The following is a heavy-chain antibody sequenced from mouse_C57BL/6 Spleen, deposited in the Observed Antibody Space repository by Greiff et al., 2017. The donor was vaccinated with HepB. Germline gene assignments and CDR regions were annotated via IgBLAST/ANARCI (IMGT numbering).Heavy chain of an antibody. J-gene: IGHJ2*01. CDR3: AICYYYGSSYYFDY. CDR1: GYSFTGYY. CDR2: INPSTGGT. V-gene: IGHV1-42*01. D-gene: IGHD1-1*01. Sequence: EVQLQQSGPELVKPGASVKISCKASGYSFTGYYMNWVKQSPEKSLEWIGEINPSTGGTTYNQKFKAKATLTVDKSSSTAYMQLKSLTSEDSAVYYCAICYYYGSSYYFDYWGQGTTLTVSS.